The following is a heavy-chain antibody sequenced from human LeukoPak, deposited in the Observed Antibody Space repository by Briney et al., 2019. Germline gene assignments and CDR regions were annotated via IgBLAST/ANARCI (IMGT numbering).Heavy chain of an antibody. CDR1: GFTFSTYG. CDR3: ARGVDTAMILWSAFDI. D-gene: IGHD5-18*01. Sequence: GGSLRLSCAASGFTFSTYGMHWVRQAPGKGLEWVSSISSSSSYIYYADSVKGRFTISRDNAKNSLYLQMNSLRAEDTAVYYCARGVDTAMILWSAFDIWGQGTMVTVSS. CDR2: ISSSSSYI. V-gene: IGHV3-21*01. J-gene: IGHJ3*02.